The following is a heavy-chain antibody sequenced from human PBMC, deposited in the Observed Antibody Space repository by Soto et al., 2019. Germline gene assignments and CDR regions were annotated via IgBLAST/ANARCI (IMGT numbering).Heavy chain of an antibody. Sequence: PGESLKISGPASGYRFTHYWIGWVRQMPGKGLEWMGIIYPGDSDTRYNPSFRGQVTISADKSISTAYLQWSSLKASDSAMYYCARQVVDATRVTTEYYFYYGMDVWGQGTTVTVSS. CDR2: IYPGDSDT. J-gene: IGHJ6*02. CDR1: GYRFTHYW. CDR3: ARQVVDATRVTTEYYFYYGMDV. D-gene: IGHD5-18*01. V-gene: IGHV5-51*01.